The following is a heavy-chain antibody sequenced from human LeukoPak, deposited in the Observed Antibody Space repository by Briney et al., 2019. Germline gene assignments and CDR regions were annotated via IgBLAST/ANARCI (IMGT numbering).Heavy chain of an antibody. J-gene: IGHJ3*02. CDR1: GGSISRSSYY. CDR2: IYYSGST. CDR3: ARHSRTGYTRGAFDI. Sequence: SETLSLTCTVSGGSISRSSYYWGWIRQPPGKGLEWIGSIYYSGSTYYNPSLKSRVTISVDTSKNQFSLKLSSVTAADTAVYYCARHSRTGYTRGAFDIWGQGTMVTVSS. V-gene: IGHV4-39*01. D-gene: IGHD6-13*01.